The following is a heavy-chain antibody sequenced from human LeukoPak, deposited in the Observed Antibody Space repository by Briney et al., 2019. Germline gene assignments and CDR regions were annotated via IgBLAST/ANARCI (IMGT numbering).Heavy chain of an antibody. Sequence: PLETPSLTCTVSGGSISSYFWSWIRQPPGKGLEWIGYIYYSGSTNYNPSLKSRVTISVDTSKNQFSLRLSSVTAADTAVYYCARDLHDAFDIWGQGTVVTASS. V-gene: IGHV4-59*01. CDR2: IYYSGST. J-gene: IGHJ3*02. CDR3: ARDLHDAFDI. CDR1: GGSISSYF.